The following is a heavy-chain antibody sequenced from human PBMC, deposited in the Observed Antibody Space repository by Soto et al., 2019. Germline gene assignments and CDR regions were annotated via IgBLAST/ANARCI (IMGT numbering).Heavy chain of an antibody. V-gene: IGHV3-30-3*01. J-gene: IGHJ5*02. CDR3: ARGGGSGSGNGRWFDP. Sequence: GGSLRLSCAASGFTFSSYAMHWVRQAPGKGLEWVAVISYDGSNKYYADSVKGRFTISRDNSKNTLYLQMNSLRAEDTAVYYCARGGGSGSGNGRWFDPWGQGTLVTVSS. CDR2: ISYDGSNK. D-gene: IGHD3-10*01. CDR1: GFTFSSYA.